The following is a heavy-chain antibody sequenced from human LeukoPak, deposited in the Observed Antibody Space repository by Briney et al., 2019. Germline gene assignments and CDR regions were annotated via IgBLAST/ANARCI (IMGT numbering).Heavy chain of an antibody. J-gene: IGHJ4*02. D-gene: IGHD3-10*01. CDR3: ARPSMVRGGFDY. Sequence: PSETLSLTCAVSGYSISSGYYWGWIRQPPGKGLEWIGSIYHSGSTYYNPSLKSRVTISVDTSKNQFSLKLSSVTAADTAVYYCARPSMVRGGFDYWGQGTLVTVSS. CDR1: GYSISSGYY. V-gene: IGHV4-38-2*01. CDR2: IYHSGST.